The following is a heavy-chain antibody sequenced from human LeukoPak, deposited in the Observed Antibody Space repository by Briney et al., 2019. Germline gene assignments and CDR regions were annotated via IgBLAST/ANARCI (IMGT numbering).Heavy chain of an antibody. CDR3: ARDNPLTPAVGVGDY. J-gene: IGHJ4*02. CDR2: INPNSGGT. D-gene: IGHD2-2*01. CDR1: GYTFTGYY. Sequence: ASVKVSCKASGYTFTGYYMHWVRQAPGQGLEWMGWINPNSGGTNYAQKFQGRVTMTRDTSISTAYMELSRLRSDDTAVYYCARDNPLTPAVGVGDYWGQGTLVTVSS. V-gene: IGHV1-2*02.